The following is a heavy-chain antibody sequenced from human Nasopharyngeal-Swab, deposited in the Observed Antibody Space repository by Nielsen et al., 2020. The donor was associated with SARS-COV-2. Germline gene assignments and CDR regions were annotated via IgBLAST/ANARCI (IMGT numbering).Heavy chain of an antibody. J-gene: IGHJ4*02. Sequence: SETLSLTCTVSGGSISSYYWSWIRQPPGKGLEWIGYIYYSGSTNYNPSLKSRVTISVDTSKNQFSLKLSSVTAAGTAMYYCARRAGSGWYGYWGQGTLVTVSS. D-gene: IGHD6-19*01. CDR1: GGSISSYY. CDR2: IYYSGST. CDR3: ARRAGSGWYGY. V-gene: IGHV4-59*01.